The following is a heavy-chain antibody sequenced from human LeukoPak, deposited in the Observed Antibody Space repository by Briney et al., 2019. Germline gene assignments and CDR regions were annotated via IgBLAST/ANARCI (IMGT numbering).Heavy chain of an antibody. CDR2: IYSGGST. V-gene: IGHV3-53*01. CDR3: ARYYYGYFDY. J-gene: IGHJ4*02. CDR1: GFTVSSNY. D-gene: IGHD3-10*01. Sequence: GGSLRLSCAASGFTVSSNYMSWVRQAPGKGLEWVSVIYSGGSTYYADSVKGRFTISRDNSKNTLYLQMNSLRAEDTAVYYCARYYYGYFDYWGQGTLATVSS.